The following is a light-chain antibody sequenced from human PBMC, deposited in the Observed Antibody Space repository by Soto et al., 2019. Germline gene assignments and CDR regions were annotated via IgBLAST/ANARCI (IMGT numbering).Light chain of an antibody. Sequence: QSALTQPASVSGSPGQSITISCTGTSSDVGNYNLVSWYQQHPGKAPKLMISGVSERPSGVPDRFSGSKSGNTASLTISGLQAEDEADYYCCSYVDTDTWVFGGGTKLTVL. CDR1: SSDVGNYNL. V-gene: IGLV2-23*02. CDR3: CSYVDTDTWV. J-gene: IGLJ3*02. CDR2: GVS.